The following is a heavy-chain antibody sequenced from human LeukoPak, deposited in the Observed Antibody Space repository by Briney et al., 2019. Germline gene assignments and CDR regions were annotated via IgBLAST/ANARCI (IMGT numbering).Heavy chain of an antibody. CDR2: IYYSGST. Sequence: SETLSLTCTVSGGFINSSSYYWGWIRQPPGKGLEWIGSIYYSGSTFYNPSLKSRVTMSLDTSKNQFSLKLSSVTAADTAVYYCARTIGHKQIDYWGQGTLVTVSS. V-gene: IGHV4-39*07. J-gene: IGHJ4*02. CDR1: GGFINSSSYY. CDR3: ARTIGHKQIDY. D-gene: IGHD5-24*01.